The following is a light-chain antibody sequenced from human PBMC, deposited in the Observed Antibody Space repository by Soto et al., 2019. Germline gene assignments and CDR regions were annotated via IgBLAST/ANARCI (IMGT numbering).Light chain of an antibody. Sequence: DIQMTQSPSTLSAYVGDRVTITCRASQSITNWVAWYQQKPGKAPKLLIYDASNSESGVPSRFSGGGSGTDFTLTVSSLQPDDFATYYCQQYNNYSPTFGQGTKVEV. J-gene: IGKJ1*01. CDR1: QSITNW. CDR2: DAS. V-gene: IGKV1-5*01. CDR3: QQYNNYSPT.